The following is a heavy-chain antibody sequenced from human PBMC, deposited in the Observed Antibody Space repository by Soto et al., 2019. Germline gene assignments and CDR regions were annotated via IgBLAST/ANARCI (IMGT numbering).Heavy chain of an antibody. CDR1: GSSFTNYW. J-gene: IGHJ3*02. CDR3: ARAYNVYDGAFDI. D-gene: IGHD5-12*01. CDR2: IYPGDSDT. V-gene: IGHV5-51*01. Sequence: PGESLKISCKDSGSSFTNYWIGSVRQMPGKGLEWMGVIYPGDSDTRYSPSFQGQVTFSADKSINTAYLQWSSLKASDTAMYYCARAYNVYDGAFDIWGQGTMVTVSS.